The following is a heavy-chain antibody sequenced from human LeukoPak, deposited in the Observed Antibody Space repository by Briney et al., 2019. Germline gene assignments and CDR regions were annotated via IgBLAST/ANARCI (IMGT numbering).Heavy chain of an antibody. CDR1: GYTFIDYY. Sequence: EASVKVSCKASGYTFIDYYIHWVRQAPGQGLEWMGWINPNSGGTSYAQRFQGRVTMTRDTSISTAYMGLSGLRSDDTAVYYCARSLASCGGDCYSDDYWGQGTLVTVSS. J-gene: IGHJ4*02. CDR3: ARSLASCGGDCYSDDY. D-gene: IGHD2-21*02. V-gene: IGHV1-2*02. CDR2: INPNSGGT.